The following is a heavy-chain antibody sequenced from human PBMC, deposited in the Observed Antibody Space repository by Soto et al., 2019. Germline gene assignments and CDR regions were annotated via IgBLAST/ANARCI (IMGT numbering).Heavy chain of an antibody. J-gene: IGHJ5*02. CDR2: VSGRGGTT. CDR1: GFTFSSSA. D-gene: IGHD6-19*01. Sequence: EVQLLDSGGGLVQPGGSLRLSCAASGFTFSSSAMSWVRQAPGKGPEWVSAVSGRGGTTYYADSVRGLFTISRENSLNTLHLQMHALRAQDPSLYFCARCTVDTIVTSGWCHYLDPWCQGTVVTVSS. V-gene: IGHV3-23*01. CDR3: ARCTVDTIVTSGWCHYLDP.